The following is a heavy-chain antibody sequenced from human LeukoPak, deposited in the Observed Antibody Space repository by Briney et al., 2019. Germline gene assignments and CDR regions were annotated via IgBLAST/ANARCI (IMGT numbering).Heavy chain of an antibody. CDR3: AKDGGVYYDSSGYYFWY. Sequence: GGSLRLSCEASGFTFSSYWMSWVRQAPGKGLEWVSSISERGGSTYYADSVKGRFTFSRDNSKNTLYLQMNSLRAEDTAVYYCAKDGGVYYDSSGYYFWYWGQGTLVTVSS. J-gene: IGHJ4*02. D-gene: IGHD3-22*01. V-gene: IGHV3-23*01. CDR1: GFTFSSYW. CDR2: ISERGGST.